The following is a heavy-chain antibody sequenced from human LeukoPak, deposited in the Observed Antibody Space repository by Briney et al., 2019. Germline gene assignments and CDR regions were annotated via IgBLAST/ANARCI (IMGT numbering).Heavy chain of an antibody. CDR2: ISAYNGNT. V-gene: IGHV1-18*01. J-gene: IGHJ4*02. CDR3: ARDRAVAGTHFDY. D-gene: IGHD6-19*01. CDR1: GYTFTSDG. Sequence: SVKVSFKASGYTFTSDGISWVRPAPGQGGEWMGWISAYNGNTNYAQKLQGRVTMTTDTSTSTAYMELRSLRSDDTAVYYCARDRAVAGTHFDYWGQGTLVTVSS.